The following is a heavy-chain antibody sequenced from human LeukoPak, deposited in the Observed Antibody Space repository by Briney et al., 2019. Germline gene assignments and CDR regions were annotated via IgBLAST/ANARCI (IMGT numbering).Heavy chain of an antibody. CDR3: ARDPIAAAGTLDY. V-gene: IGHV3-48*01. CDR1: GFTFSSYS. CDR2: ISSSSSTI. Sequence: PGGSLRLSCAASGFTFSSYSMNWVRQAPGKGLEWVSYISSSSSTIYYADSVKGRITISRDNAKNSLYLQMNSLRAEDTAVYYCARDPIAAAGTLDYWGQGTLVTVSS. D-gene: IGHD6-13*01. J-gene: IGHJ4*02.